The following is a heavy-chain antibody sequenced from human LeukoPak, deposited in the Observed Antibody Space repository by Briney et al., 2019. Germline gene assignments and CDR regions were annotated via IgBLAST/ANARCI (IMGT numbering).Heavy chain of an antibody. V-gene: IGHV3-21*01. J-gene: IGHJ4*02. Sequence: GGSLRLSCAASGFTFSSYSMNWVRQAPGKGLEWVSSISSSSSYIYYADSVKGRFTISRDNAKNSLYLQMNSLRAEDTAVYYCARGDYGCSSTSCYTIAAAGTGDYWGQGTLVTVSS. CDR1: GFTFSSYS. CDR2: ISSSSSYI. CDR3: ARGDYGCSSTSCYTIAAAGTGDY. D-gene: IGHD2-2*02.